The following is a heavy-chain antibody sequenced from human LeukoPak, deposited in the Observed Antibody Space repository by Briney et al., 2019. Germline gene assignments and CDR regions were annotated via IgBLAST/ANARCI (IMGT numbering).Heavy chain of an antibody. CDR3: ARQYYYDSSGYPQTHDAFDI. J-gene: IGHJ3*02. D-gene: IGHD3-22*01. CDR2: IYYSGST. V-gene: IGHV4-59*01. Sequence: SETLSLTCTVSGGSISSYYWSWIRQPPGKGLEWIGYIYYSGSTNYNPSLKSRVTISVDTSKNQFSLKLSSVTAADTAVYYCARQYYYDSSGYPQTHDAFDIWGQGTMVTVSS. CDR1: GGSISSYY.